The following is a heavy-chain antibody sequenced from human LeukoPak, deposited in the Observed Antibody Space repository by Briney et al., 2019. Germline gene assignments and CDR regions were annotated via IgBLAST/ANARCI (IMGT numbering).Heavy chain of an antibody. Sequence: GGSLRLSCAASGFTFSSYEMNWVRQAPGKGLEWVSYISSSGSTIYYADSVKGRFTISRDNAKNSLYLQMNSLRAEDTAVYYCAREDERGYSYGYDYWGQGTLVTVSS. CDR2: ISSSGSTI. J-gene: IGHJ4*02. CDR3: AREDERGYSYGYDY. V-gene: IGHV3-48*03. D-gene: IGHD5-18*01. CDR1: GFTFSSYE.